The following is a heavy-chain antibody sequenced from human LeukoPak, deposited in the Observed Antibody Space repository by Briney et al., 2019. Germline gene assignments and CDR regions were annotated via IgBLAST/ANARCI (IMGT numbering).Heavy chain of an antibody. CDR1: GYSISSGYY. D-gene: IGHD3-10*01. Sequence: SETLSLTCTVSGYSISSGYYWGWIRQPPGKGLEWIGLIQTSGSTNYNPSLKSRVTISIDTSKNQFSLRLSSVTAADTAVYYCARDRRVRGWNVPPVWGKGTTVTISS. CDR3: ARDRRVRGWNVPPV. V-gene: IGHV4-38-2*02. CDR2: IQTSGST. J-gene: IGHJ6*04.